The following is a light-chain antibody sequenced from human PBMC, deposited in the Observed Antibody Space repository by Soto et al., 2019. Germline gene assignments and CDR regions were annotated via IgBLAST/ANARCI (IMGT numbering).Light chain of an antibody. V-gene: IGKV1-39*01. CDR3: QQSYSTLWT. CDR1: QSISNY. Sequence: DIQITQSPSSLSASVGDRLTTTCLASQSISNYLNWYQQKPGKAPKLRIDAESSLQSGVKSRCSGGGSGTDCTLTSSSLQPEDVATYYCQQSYSTLWTFGQGTKVDIK. J-gene: IGKJ1*01. CDR2: AES.